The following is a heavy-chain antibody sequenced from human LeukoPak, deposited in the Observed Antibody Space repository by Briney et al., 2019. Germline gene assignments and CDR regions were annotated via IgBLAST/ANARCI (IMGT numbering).Heavy chain of an antibody. CDR1: GYTFTRYG. V-gene: IGHV1-18*01. D-gene: IGHD3-10*01. J-gene: IGHJ3*02. CDR2: IGAYNGNT. Sequence: ASVKVSCKSSGYTFTRYGIRWLRQAPGQGLEWMGWIGAYNGNTHYAQKPQGRVTMTTDTSTSTAFMELRSLRSDDAAVYYSARESDVRTRRGDDAFDIWGQGTMVTVSS. CDR3: ARESDVRTRRGDDAFDI.